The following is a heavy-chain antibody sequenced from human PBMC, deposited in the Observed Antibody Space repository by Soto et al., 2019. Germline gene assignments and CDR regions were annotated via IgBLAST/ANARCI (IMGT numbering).Heavy chain of an antibody. V-gene: IGHV4-59*01. CDR3: ARTALGWFGP. D-gene: IGHD2-21*02. J-gene: IGHJ5*02. CDR2: IFYSGRSGST. CDR1: GGSISSYY. Sequence: SETLSLTCSVSGGSISSYYWSWIRQPPGKGLEWIGYIFYSGRSGSTNHNPSLKSRVTISVDTSKNQFSLKLSSVTAADTAVYYCARTALGWFGPWGQGTLVTVSS.